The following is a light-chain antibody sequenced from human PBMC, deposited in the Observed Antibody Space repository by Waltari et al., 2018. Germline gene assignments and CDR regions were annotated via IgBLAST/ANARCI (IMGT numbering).Light chain of an antibody. J-gene: IGLJ2*01. V-gene: IGLV2-23*02. CDR3: SSYAGSSKGV. Sequence: QSALTQPASVSGSPGQSITISCTGTSSDVGNYKRVSWYQQHPGKAPKLMMYAVSKRPAGVSDRFSGSKSGGMASLTISGLQPENEAEYFCSSYAGSSKGVFGGGTKVTVL. CDR1: SSDVGNYKR. CDR2: AVS.